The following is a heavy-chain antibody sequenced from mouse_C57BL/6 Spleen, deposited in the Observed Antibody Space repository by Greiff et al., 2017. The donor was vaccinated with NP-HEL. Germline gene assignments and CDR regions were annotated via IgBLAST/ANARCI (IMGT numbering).Heavy chain of an antibody. Sequence: VQLQQPGAELVRPGSSVKLSCKASGYTFTSYWMHWVKQRPIQGLEWIGNIDPSDSETHYNQKFKDKATLTVDKSSSTAYMQLSSLTSEDSAVYYCARYTTDRYFDVWGTGTTVTVSS. CDR2: IDPSDSET. CDR1: GYTFTSYW. J-gene: IGHJ1*03. D-gene: IGHD1-1*01. CDR3: ARYTTDRYFDV. V-gene: IGHV1-52*01.